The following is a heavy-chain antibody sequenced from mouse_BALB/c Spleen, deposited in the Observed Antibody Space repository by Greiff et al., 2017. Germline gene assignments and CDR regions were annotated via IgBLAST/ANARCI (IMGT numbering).Heavy chain of an antibody. J-gene: IGHJ2*01. CDR1: GYSFTSYW. V-gene: IGHV1S126*01. CDR2: IDPSDSET. CDR3: ASVGRDYFDY. Sequence: VKLVESGPQLVRPGASVKISCKASGYSFTSYWMHWVKQRPGQGLEWIGMIDPSDSETRLNQKFKDKATLTVDKSSSTAYMQLSSPTSEDSAVYYCASVGRDYFDYWGQGTTLTVSS. D-gene: IGHD4-1*01.